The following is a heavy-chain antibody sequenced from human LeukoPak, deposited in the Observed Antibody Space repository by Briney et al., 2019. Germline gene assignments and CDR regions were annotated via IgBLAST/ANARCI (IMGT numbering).Heavy chain of an antibody. CDR3: ARLTGDRGD. J-gene: IGHJ4*02. CDR1: GDSVSSNSAA. D-gene: IGHD7-27*01. Sequence: SQTLSLTCAISGDSVSSNSAAWNWIRQSPSSGLEWLGRTYFMSKWYNDYAVSVKSRITINPDTSKNQFSLQLNSVAPEDTAVYYCARLTGDRGDWGQGTLVTVSS. V-gene: IGHV6-1*01. CDR2: TYFMSKWYN.